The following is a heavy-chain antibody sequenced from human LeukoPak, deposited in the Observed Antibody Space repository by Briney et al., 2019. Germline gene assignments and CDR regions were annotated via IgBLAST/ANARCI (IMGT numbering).Heavy chain of an antibody. J-gene: IGHJ4*02. CDR2: IYYSGST. CDR1: GGSMSGYY. CDR3: ARLSKDTVVLPAAMAHYFDY. Sequence: SETLSLTCTVSGGSMSGYYWSGIRQPPGKGLQFIGYIYYSGSTNYNPSLESRVTISVDTSKNQFSLKLRSVTAADTAVYYCARLSKDTVVLPAAMAHYFDYWGQGTLVTVSS. D-gene: IGHD2-2*01. V-gene: IGHV4-59*08.